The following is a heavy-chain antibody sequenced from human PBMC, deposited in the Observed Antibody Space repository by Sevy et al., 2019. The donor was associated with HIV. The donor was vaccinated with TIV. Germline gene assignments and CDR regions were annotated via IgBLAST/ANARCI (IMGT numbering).Heavy chain of an antibody. D-gene: IGHD6-19*01. Sequence: ASVKVSYKASGYTFTSYGISWVRQAPGQGLEWMGWISAYNGNTNYAQKPQGRVTMTTDTSTGKAYMELRGLGSDDTAGYYCARGLQWPPGGDSDYWGQGTLVTVSS. CDR1: GYTFTSYG. CDR2: ISAYNGNT. CDR3: ARGLQWPPGGDSDY. J-gene: IGHJ4*02. V-gene: IGHV1-18*04.